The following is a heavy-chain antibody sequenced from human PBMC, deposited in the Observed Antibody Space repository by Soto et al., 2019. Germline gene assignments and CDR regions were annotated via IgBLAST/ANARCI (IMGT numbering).Heavy chain of an antibody. CDR2: IIPLFGTA. CDR3: AREEGAHDSSGYIYYYGMDV. CDR1: GGTFSSQA. Sequence: SVKVSCKASGGTFSSQAISWVRQAPGQGLEWMGGIIPLFGTANSAQKFQGRVTITADESTSTAYMELSSLRSEDTAVYDCAREEGAHDSSGYIYYYGMDVWGQGTTVTVSS. D-gene: IGHD3-22*01. V-gene: IGHV1-69*13. J-gene: IGHJ6*02.